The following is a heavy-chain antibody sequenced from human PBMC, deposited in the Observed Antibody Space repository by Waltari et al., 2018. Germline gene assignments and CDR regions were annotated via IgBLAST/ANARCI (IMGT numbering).Heavy chain of an antibody. CDR2: INHSGST. V-gene: IGHV4-34*01. CDR1: GGSFSGYY. Sequence: QVQLQQWGAGLLKPSETLSLTCAVYGGSFSGYYWSWIRQPPGKGLEWIGEINHSGSTNYNPSLKSRVTISVDTSKNQFSLKLSSVTAADTAVYYCARHFQIAAAGTVLAYYGMDVWGQGTTVTVSS. J-gene: IGHJ6*02. D-gene: IGHD6-13*01. CDR3: ARHFQIAAAGTVLAYYGMDV.